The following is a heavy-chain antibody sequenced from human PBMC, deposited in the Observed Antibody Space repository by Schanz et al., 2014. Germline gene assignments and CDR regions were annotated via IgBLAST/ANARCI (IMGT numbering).Heavy chain of an antibody. J-gene: IGHJ3*02. CDR3: VTEKRMESGTCAKAFDI. Sequence: QVLWVKNGAEVKKPGASVKVSCKASGYTFTSYYMHWVRQAPGQGLEWMGIINPSGGSTSYAQKFQVRVTMTRDTSTSTVYMELSSLRSEDTAMYYCVTEKRMESGTCAKAFDIWGQGTWVNVSS. CDR2: INPSGGST. V-gene: IGHV1-46*01. D-gene: IGHD3-3*01. CDR1: GYTFTSYY.